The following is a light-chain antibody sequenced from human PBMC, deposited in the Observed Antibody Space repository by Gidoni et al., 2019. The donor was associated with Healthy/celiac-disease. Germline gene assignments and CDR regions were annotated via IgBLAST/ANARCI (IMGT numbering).Light chain of an antibody. J-gene: IGLJ1*01. V-gene: IGLV2-14*01. CDR1: SSYVGGYNY. CDR2: EVS. Sequence: QSALTQPASVSRSPGQSITISCTGTSSYVGGYNYVSWYQQHPGKAPKLMIYEVSNRPSGVSNRFSGSKSGNTASLTISGLQAEDEADYYCSSYTSSSPLVFGTGTKVTVL. CDR3: SSYTSSSPLV.